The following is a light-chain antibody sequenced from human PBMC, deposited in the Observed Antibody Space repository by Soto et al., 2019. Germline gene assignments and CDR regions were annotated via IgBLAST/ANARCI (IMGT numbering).Light chain of an antibody. CDR1: QSISSY. CDR3: QQSYSTPYT. V-gene: IGKV1-39*01. Sequence: DIQMTQSPSSLSASVGDRVTITCRASQSISSYLNWYQQKPGKAPNLLIYVASSLQSGVPSKFSGSGYGKDFPLTISSLQPEDCATYYCQQSYSTPYTFGQGTKLEIK. J-gene: IGKJ2*01. CDR2: VAS.